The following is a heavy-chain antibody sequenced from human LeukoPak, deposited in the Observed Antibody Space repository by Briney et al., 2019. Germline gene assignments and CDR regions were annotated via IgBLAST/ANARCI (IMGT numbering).Heavy chain of an antibody. Sequence: SETLSLTCTVSVFSISRGYYWGWLRQPPGKGLEWIGSIYHGGRAYYNPSLKSRVTISVDTPKNQVSLKLSSVTAADTAVYYSARESPSDLGGSNDFDSWGQGTLVTVSS. CDR1: VFSISRGYY. CDR2: IYHGGRA. D-gene: IGHD3-16*01. V-gene: IGHV4-38-2*02. J-gene: IGHJ4*02. CDR3: ARESPSDLGGSNDFDS.